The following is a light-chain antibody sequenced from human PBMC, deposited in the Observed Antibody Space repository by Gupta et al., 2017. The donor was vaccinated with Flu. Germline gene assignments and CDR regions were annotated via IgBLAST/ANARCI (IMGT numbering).Light chain of an antibody. J-gene: IGKJ1*01. CDR1: QSLAYSDGNTY. CDR2: KVS. V-gene: IGKV2-30*01. CDR3: MQGTHWPLWT. Sequence: DVVMTQSPLSLPVPLGQPASIACRSSQSLAYSDGNTYLNWFQQRPGQSPRRLIYKVSNRDSGVPDRCSGSGSGTDFTLKISRVEAEDVGVYYCMQGTHWPLWTFGQGTKVEIK.